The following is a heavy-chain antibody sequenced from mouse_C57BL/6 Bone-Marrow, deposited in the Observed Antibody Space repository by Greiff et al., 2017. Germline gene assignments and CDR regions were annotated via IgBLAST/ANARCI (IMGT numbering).Heavy chain of an antibody. Sequence: DVQLQESGPGLVKPSQSLSLTCSVTGYSITSGYYWNWIRQFPGNKLEWMGYISYDGSNNYNPSLKNRISITRDTSKNQFFLKLNSVTTEDTATYYCARAGYYGNSYAMDYWGQGTSVTVSS. CDR2: ISYDGSN. CDR3: ARAGYYGNSYAMDY. J-gene: IGHJ4*01. D-gene: IGHD2-1*01. CDR1: GYSITSGYY. V-gene: IGHV3-6*01.